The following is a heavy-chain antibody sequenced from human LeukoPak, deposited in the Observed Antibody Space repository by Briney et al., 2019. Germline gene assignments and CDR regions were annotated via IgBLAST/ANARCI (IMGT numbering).Heavy chain of an antibody. V-gene: IGHV4-39*01. CDR3: ASNIYSYGFDY. CDR2: IYYSGNT. Sequence: SETLSLTCTVSGGSISSSSYYWGWIRQPPGKGLEWIGSIYYSGNTYYNPSLKSRLTISVDTSKNQFSLKLSSVTAADTAVYYCASNIYSYGFDYWGQGTLVTVSS. D-gene: IGHD5-18*01. CDR1: GGSISSSSYY. J-gene: IGHJ4*02.